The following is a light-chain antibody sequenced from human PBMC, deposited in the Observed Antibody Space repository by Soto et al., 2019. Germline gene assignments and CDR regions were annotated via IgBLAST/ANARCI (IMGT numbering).Light chain of an antibody. CDR1: PRVCRH. CDR3: QQYNNWPPIT. J-gene: IGKJ5*01. CDR2: GAS. Sequence: EIVITQSPATPSVAPRGRAPLSFQASPRVCRHLAWVQQKPGQAPRPLIYGASTRATGIPARFSGSGSGTEFTLTISSLQSEDFAVYYCQQYNNWPPITFGQGTRLEIK. V-gene: IGKV3-15*01.